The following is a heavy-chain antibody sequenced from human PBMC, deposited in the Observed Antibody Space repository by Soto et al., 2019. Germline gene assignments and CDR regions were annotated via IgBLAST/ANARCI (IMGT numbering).Heavy chain of an antibody. CDR1: GLPLSTHGVG. V-gene: IGHV2-5*01. Sequence: GATLMNPTHALTLTCTLSGLPLSTHGVGVGWIRQPPVKPLEWLAVIYWNDDKSHSPPQRGRLSLTKDASNNQVLRTMANMDPMDSATYYSVQNYRDDDQGHRNWGLGALVTVS. J-gene: IGHJ4*02. D-gene: IGHD1-1*01. CDR2: IYWNDDK. CDR3: VQNYRDDDQGHRN.